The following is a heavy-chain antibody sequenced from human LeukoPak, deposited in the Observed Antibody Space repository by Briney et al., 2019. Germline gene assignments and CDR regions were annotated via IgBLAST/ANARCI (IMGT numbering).Heavy chain of an antibody. CDR3: ARGKSYYDILTGYYSTPFDY. CDR2: IYYSGST. CDR1: GGSISSGDYY. V-gene: IGHV4-30-4*01. Sequence: PSQTLSLTCTVSGGSISSGDYYWSWIRQPPGKGLEWIGYIYYSGSTYYNPSLKGRVTISVDTSKNQFSLKLSSVTAADTAVYYCARGKSYYDILTGYYSTPFDYWGQGTLVTVSS. D-gene: IGHD3-9*01. J-gene: IGHJ4*02.